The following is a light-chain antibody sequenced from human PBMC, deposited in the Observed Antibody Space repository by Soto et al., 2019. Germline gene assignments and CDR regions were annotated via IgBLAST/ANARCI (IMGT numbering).Light chain of an antibody. CDR1: SSDVGGYNR. CDR2: DVS. V-gene: IGLV2-18*02. Sequence: QSALTQPPSVSGSPGQSVTISCTGTSSDVGGYNRVSWYQQPPGKAPKLLIYDVSNRPSGGSTRFSGSKSGNTASLTISGLQAEDEDDYYCTSYATGSAYVFGPGTKLTVL. J-gene: IGLJ1*01. CDR3: TSYATGSAYV.